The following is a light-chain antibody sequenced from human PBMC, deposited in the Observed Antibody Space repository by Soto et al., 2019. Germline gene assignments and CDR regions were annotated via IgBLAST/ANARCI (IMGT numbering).Light chain of an antibody. J-gene: IGLJ3*02. Sequence: QLVLTQSPSASASLGASVTLTCTLTTGHSSYAIAWHQQQPEKGPRYLMKLSSDGSHIKGDGIPDRFSGSSSGAERYLTISSLQSEDEADYYCQTWASGIRVFGGGTKL. CDR2: LSSDGSH. CDR3: QTWASGIRV. CDR1: TGHSSYA. V-gene: IGLV4-69*01.